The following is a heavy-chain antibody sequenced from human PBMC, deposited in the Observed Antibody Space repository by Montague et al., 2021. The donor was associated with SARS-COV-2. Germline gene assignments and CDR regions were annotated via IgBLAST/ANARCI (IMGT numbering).Heavy chain of an antibody. CDR3: TREGYQVLWSDYYYYGMDV. V-gene: IGHV4-34*01. J-gene: IGHJ6*02. CDR2: INHSGST. Sequence: SETLSLTCAVYGGSFSGYYSSWIRQPPGKGLEWIGEINHSGSTNXNPSLKSRVTISVDTSKNRFSLKLSSVAATDTAVYYCTREGYQVLWSDYYYYGMDVWGQGTTVTVSS. CDR1: GGSFSGYY. D-gene: IGHD2-2*01.